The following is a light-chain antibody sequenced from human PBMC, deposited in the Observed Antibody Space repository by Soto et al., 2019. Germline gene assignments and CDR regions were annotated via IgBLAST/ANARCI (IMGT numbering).Light chain of an antibody. V-gene: IGLV3-21*02. CDR3: QVWDSTSDLPV. Sequence: SYELTQPPSVSVAPGQTARIPCGGNNIGSKSVHWYQQKPGQARVLVVYDDTDRPSGIPERVSGSNSGNTATLTISRVEAGDDADYYCQVWDSTSDLPVFGTGTKLTVL. J-gene: IGLJ1*01. CDR2: DDT. CDR1: NIGSKS.